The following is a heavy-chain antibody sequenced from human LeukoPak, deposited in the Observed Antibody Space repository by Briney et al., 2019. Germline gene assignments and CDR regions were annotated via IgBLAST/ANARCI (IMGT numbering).Heavy chain of an antibody. J-gene: IGHJ4*02. CDR1: GFTFTSYS. Sequence: GGSLRLSRAASGFTFTSYSMNWVRQAPGKGLEWVSTISGGGGSTYYADSVKGRFTISRDNAKNSLYLQMNSLRAEDTAVYYCARDPLGDSTYYFDYWGQGTLVTVSS. V-gene: IGHV3-21*01. CDR3: ARDPLGDSTYYFDY. CDR2: ISGGGGST. D-gene: IGHD2-21*01.